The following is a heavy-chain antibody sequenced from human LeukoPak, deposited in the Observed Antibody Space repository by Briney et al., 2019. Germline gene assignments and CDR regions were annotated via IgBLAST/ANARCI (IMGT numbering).Heavy chain of an antibody. D-gene: IGHD6-19*01. CDR3: ASFSSSGWYDPSGVY. Sequence: ASVKASCKASGYTLTSYDINWVRQATGQGREWMGWMNPNSRNTGYAQKFQGRVTMTRNTSISTAYMELSSLRSEDTAVYYCASFSSSGWYDPSGVYWGQGTLVTVSS. J-gene: IGHJ4*02. V-gene: IGHV1-8*01. CDR2: MNPNSRNT. CDR1: GYTLTSYD.